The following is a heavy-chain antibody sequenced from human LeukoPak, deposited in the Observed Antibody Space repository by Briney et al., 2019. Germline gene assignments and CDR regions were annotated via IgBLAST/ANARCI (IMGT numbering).Heavy chain of an antibody. D-gene: IGHD6-13*01. Sequence: SETLSLTCAVYGGSFSGYYWSWIRQPPGKGLEWIGEINHSGSTNYNPSLKSRVTISVDTSKKQFSLKLSSVTAADTAVYYCARVIAAAGSVWGQGTLVTVSS. CDR2: INHSGST. CDR1: GGSFSGYY. CDR3: ARVIAAAGSV. V-gene: IGHV4-34*01. J-gene: IGHJ4*02.